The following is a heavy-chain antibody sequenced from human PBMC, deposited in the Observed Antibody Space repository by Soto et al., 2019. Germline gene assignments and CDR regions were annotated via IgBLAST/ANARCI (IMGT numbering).Heavy chain of an antibody. Sequence: PSETLSLTCTVSGGSISSYYWSWIRQPPGKGLEWIGYIYYSGSTNYNPSLKSRVTISVDTSKNQFSLKLSSVTAADTAVYYCARRTRVVAARLNYYYYYMDVCGKGTSVTVSS. CDR1: GGSISSYY. D-gene: IGHD2-15*01. CDR2: IYYSGST. V-gene: IGHV4-59*08. CDR3: ARRTRVVAARLNYYYYYMDV. J-gene: IGHJ6*03.